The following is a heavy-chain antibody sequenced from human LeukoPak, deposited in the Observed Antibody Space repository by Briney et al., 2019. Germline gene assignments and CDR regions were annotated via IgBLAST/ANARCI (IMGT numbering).Heavy chain of an antibody. Sequence: SETLSLTCTVSGDSMIDNNFYWGWTRQSPQKGLEWIASIYYNGKSLYNPSLRSRVTISLDAPKNQIFLKLSSVTAADTAVYYCTKDSFGAVRDSWGRGILVTVSS. CDR2: IYYNGKS. D-gene: IGHD1-26*01. V-gene: IGHV4-39*07. CDR3: TKDSFGAVRDS. CDR1: GDSMIDNNFY. J-gene: IGHJ5*02.